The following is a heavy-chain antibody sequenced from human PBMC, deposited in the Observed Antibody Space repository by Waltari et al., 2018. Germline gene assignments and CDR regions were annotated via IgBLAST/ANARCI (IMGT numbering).Heavy chain of an antibody. Sequence: QVQLPQWGAGLLKPSETLSLPCAAYGGSFRGPYWSWIRQPPGKGLEWIGEINHSGSTNYNPSLKSRVTISVDTSKNQFSLKLSSVTAADTAVYYCARAVYGDSNYWGQGTLVTVSS. J-gene: IGHJ4*02. CDR3: ARAVYGDSNY. D-gene: IGHD4-17*01. CDR1: GGSFRGPY. CDR2: INHSGST. V-gene: IGHV4-34*01.